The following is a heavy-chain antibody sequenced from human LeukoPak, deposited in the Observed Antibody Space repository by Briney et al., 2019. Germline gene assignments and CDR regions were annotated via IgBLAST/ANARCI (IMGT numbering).Heavy chain of an antibody. CDR2: IYHSGST. V-gene: IGHV4-38-2*02. CDR1: GYSISSGYY. J-gene: IGHJ5*02. D-gene: IGHD6-6*01. CDR3: ARDVRENWFDP. Sequence: SETLSLTCTVFGYSISSGYYWGWIRQPPGKGLEWIGSIYHSGSTYYNPSLKSRVTISVDTSKNQFSLKLSSVTAADTAVYYCARDVRENWFDPWGQGTLVTVSS.